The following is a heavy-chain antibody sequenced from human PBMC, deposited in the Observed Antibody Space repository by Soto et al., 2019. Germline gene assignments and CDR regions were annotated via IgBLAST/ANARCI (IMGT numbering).Heavy chain of an antibody. CDR1: GGSFSGYY. J-gene: IGHJ4*02. V-gene: IGHV4-34*01. CDR2: INHSGST. D-gene: IGHD5-12*01. Sequence: SETLSLTCAVYGGSFSGYYWSWIRQPPGKWLEWIGEINHSGSTNYNPSLKSRVTISVDTSKNQFSLKLSSVTAADTAVYYCARHGDGYPDDSFDCWGQGXLVTV. CDR3: ARHGDGYPDDSFDC.